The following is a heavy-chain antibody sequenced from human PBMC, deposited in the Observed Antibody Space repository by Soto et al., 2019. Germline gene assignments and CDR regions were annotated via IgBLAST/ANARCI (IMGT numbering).Heavy chain of an antibody. D-gene: IGHD2-2*01. V-gene: IGHV4-59*01. Sequence: SETLSLTCTVSGGSISSYYWSWIRQPPGKGLEWIGYIYYSGSTNYNPSLKSRVTISVDTSKNQYSLKLSSVTAADTAVYYCARVVVVPAAIGMGSDWFDPWGQGTLVTVSS. CDR1: GGSISSYY. CDR2: IYYSGST. CDR3: ARVVVVPAAIGMGSDWFDP. J-gene: IGHJ5*02.